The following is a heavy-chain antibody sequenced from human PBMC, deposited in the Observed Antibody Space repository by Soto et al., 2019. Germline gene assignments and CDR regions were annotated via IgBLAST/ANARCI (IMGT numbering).Heavy chain of an antibody. V-gene: IGHV1-3*01. Sequence: VKVSCKASGYTFTSYAMHWVRQAPGQRLEWMGWINAGNGNTKYSQKFQGRVTITRDTSASTAYMELSSMRSEDTAVYYCARDLEYSSSSWYFDYWGQGTLVTVSS. CDR1: GYTFTSYA. J-gene: IGHJ4*02. CDR3: ARDLEYSSSSWYFDY. CDR2: INAGNGNT. D-gene: IGHD6-6*01.